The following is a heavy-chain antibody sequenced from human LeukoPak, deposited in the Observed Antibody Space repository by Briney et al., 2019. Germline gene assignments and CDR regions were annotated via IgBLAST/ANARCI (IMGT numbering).Heavy chain of an antibody. J-gene: IGHJ4*02. D-gene: IGHD6-19*01. CDR1: GFTFSTYT. V-gene: IGHV3-53*01. CDR2: IYSGGST. Sequence: GGSLRLSCAASGFTFSTYTMSWVRQAPGKGLEWVSVIYSGGSTYYADSVKGRFTISRDNSKNTLYLQMNSLRAEDTAVYYCASRRREYSSGWLLSDYWGQGTLVTVSS. CDR3: ASRRREYSSGWLLSDY.